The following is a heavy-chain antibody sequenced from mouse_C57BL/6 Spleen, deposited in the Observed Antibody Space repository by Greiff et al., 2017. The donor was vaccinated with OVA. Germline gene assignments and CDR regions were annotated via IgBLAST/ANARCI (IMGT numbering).Heavy chain of an antibody. CDR1: GYTFTSYW. CDR2: IYPGSGST. Sequence: QVQLKQPGAELVKPGASVKMSCKASGYTFTSYWITWVKQRPGQGLEWIGDIYPGSGSTNYNEKFKSKATLTVDTSSSTAYMQLSSLTSEDAAVYYCARTGSYAMDDWGQGTSVTVSS. J-gene: IGHJ4*01. CDR3: ARTGSYAMDD. D-gene: IGHD2-2*01. V-gene: IGHV1-55*01.